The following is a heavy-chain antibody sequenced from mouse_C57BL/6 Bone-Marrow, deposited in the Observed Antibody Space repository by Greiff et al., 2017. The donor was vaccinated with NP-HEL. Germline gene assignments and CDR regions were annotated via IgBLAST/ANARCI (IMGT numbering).Heavy chain of an antibody. CDR3: TTAMVTTPFAY. V-gene: IGHV14-4*01. Sequence: VQLQQSGAELVRPGASVKLSCTASGFNIKDDYMHWVKQRPEQGLEWIGWIDPENGDTEYASKFQGKATITADTSSNTAYLQLSSLTSEDTAVYYCTTAMVTTPFAYWGQGTLVTVSA. CDR2: IDPENGDT. CDR1: GFNIKDDY. J-gene: IGHJ3*01. D-gene: IGHD2-2*01.